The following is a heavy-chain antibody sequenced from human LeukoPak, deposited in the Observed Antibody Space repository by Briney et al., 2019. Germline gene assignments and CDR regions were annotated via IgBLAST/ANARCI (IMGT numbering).Heavy chain of an antibody. Sequence: GGSLRLSCAASGFTFSNYWMHWVRQAPGKGLVWVSRIKSDGSSTNYADSVKGRFTISRDNAKNTLYLQMNSLRAEDTAMYYCTRILLGGNRAFVIWGQGTMATVSS. CDR3: TRILLGGNRAFVI. D-gene: IGHD1-14*01. CDR1: GFTFSNYW. V-gene: IGHV3-74*01. CDR2: IKSDGSST. J-gene: IGHJ3*02.